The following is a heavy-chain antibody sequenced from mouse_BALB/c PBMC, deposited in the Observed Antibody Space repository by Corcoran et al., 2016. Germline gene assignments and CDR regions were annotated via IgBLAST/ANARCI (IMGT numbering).Heavy chain of an antibody. J-gene: IGHJ1*01. CDR3: ANWDWYFDV. CDR2: IDPANGNT. V-gene: IGHV14-3*02. D-gene: IGHD4-1*01. Sequence: VQLQQSGAELVKPGASVKLSCTASGFNITDTYMHWVKQRPEQGLEWIGRIDPANGNTKYDPKFQGKATITADTSSNTAYLQLSSLTSEDTAGYYCANWDWYFDVWGAGTTVTVSS. CDR1: GFNITDTY.